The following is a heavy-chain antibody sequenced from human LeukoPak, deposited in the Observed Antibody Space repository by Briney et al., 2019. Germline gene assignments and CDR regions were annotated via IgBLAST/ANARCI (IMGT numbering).Heavy chain of an antibody. Sequence: GGSLRLSCGASGFIFSSYAMSWVRQAPGKGLEWVSYGGSGGSTYYADSVKGRFTVSRDNSESTLYLQMTSLTAEDTAVYYCAKMRGQYYHSYYMDAWGKGTTVTVS. J-gene: IGHJ6*03. CDR3: AKMRGQYYHSYYMDA. CDR1: GFIFSSYA. V-gene: IGHV3-23*01. CDR2: GGSGGST.